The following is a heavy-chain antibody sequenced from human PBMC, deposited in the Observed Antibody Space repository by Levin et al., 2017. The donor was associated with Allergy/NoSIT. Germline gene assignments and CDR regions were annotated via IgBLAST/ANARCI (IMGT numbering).Heavy chain of an antibody. V-gene: IGHV4-34*01. CDR1: GGSFSGYY. CDR3: ARGRGYFDWLLVYNWFDP. Sequence: SQTLSLTCAVYGGSFSGYYWSWIRQPPGKGLEWIGEINHSGSTNYNPSLKSRVTISVDTSKNQFSLKLSSVTAADTAVYYCARGRGYFDWLLVYNWFDPWGQGTLVTVSS. J-gene: IGHJ5*02. CDR2: INHSGST. D-gene: IGHD3-9*01.